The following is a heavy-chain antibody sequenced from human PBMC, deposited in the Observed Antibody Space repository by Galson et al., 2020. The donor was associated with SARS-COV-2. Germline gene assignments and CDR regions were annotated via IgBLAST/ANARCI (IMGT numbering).Heavy chain of an antibody. CDR2: ISGSGGNT. CDR3: GMQSSGWHQGTYFDY. Sequence: GGSLRLSCAASGFTFSSYAMNWVRQAPGKGLEWVSAISGSGGNTYYTDSVKGRFTISRDNSKNTLFLQMNSLRAEDTAVYYCGMQSSGWHQGTYFDYWGQGTLVTVSS. D-gene: IGHD6-19*01. V-gene: IGHV3-23*01. J-gene: IGHJ4*02. CDR1: GFTFSSYA.